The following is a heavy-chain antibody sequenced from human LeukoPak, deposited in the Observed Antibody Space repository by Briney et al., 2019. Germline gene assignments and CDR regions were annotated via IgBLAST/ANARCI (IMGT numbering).Heavy chain of an antibody. CDR2: IIGGAGST. V-gene: IGHV3-23*01. Sequence: GGSLRLSCAASGFTFSDYYMSWIRQAPGKGLEWVSGIIGGAGSTYYADSVRGRFTISRDNSKNTLYLQMNSLRADDTAVYYCAHGTMYQLDSWGQGTLVTVSS. CDR3: AHGTMYQLDS. D-gene: IGHD2-2*01. CDR1: GFTFSDYY. J-gene: IGHJ4*02.